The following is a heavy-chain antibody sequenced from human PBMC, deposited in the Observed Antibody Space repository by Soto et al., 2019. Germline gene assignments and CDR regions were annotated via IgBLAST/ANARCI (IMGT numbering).Heavy chain of an antibody. CDR2: ISGSGGST. J-gene: IGHJ6*02. CDR3: AKKLGGYYYYGMDV. D-gene: IGHD3-10*01. V-gene: IGHV3-23*01. CDR1: GFTFSSYA. Sequence: EVQLLESGGGLVQPGGSLRLSCAASGFTFSSYAMSWVRQAPGKGLEWVSAISGSGGSTYYADSVKGRFTISRDNSKNTLYLQMSRLRDEDTAVYYCAKKLGGYYYYGMDVWGQGTTVTVSS.